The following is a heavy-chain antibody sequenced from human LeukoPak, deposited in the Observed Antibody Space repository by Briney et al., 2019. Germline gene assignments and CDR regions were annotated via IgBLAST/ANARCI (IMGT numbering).Heavy chain of an antibody. CDR1: GFTFSSYG. V-gene: IGHV3-23*01. J-gene: IGHJ4*02. D-gene: IGHD3-10*01. CDR3: AKGSGLLWFGEYHMGSY. Sequence: PGGSLRLSCAASGFTFSSYGMSWVRQAPGKGLEWVSAISGSGGSTYYADSVKGRFTISRDNSKNTLYLQMNSLRAEDTAVYYCAKGSGLLWFGEYHMGSYWGQGTLVTVSS. CDR2: ISGSGGST.